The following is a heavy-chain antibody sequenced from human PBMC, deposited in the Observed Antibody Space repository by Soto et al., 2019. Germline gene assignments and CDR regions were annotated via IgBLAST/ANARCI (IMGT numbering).Heavy chain of an antibody. Sequence: GGSLRLSCAASGFTFSNHAMSWVRKAPRKGLEWVSAISGSGGSIFYADSVKGQFTISRGNSKNTLFLQMNSLRAEDTAVYFYAKGNYNYGDALDIWGQGTMVTVSS. V-gene: IGHV3-23*01. CDR2: ISGSGGSI. J-gene: IGHJ3*02. CDR1: GFTFSNHA. CDR3: AKGNYNYGDALDI. D-gene: IGHD4-17*01.